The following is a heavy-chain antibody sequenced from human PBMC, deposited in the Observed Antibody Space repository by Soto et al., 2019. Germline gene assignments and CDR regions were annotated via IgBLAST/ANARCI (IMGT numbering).Heavy chain of an antibody. V-gene: IGHV4-30-4*01. J-gene: IGHJ3*02. Sequence: QVQLQESGPGLVKPSQTLSLTCTVSGGSISSGDYYWSWIRQPPGKGLEWIGYIYYSGSTYYNPSLKSRVTISVETSKNQFPLKLSSVTAADTAVYYCATAETFDGRDAFDIWGQGTMVTVSS. CDR2: IYYSGST. CDR1: GGSISSGDYY. CDR3: ATAETFDGRDAFDI. D-gene: IGHD1-26*01.